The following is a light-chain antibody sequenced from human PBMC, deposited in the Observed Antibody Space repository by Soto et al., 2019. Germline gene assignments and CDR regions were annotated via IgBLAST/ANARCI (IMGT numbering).Light chain of an antibody. CDR2: DVS. CDR1: SSDVGGYNY. Sequence: QSALTQPASASGSPGQSITSSCTGTSSDVGGYNYVSWYQQHPGKAPKLMIYDVSNRPSGVSNRFSGSKSGNTASLTISGLQAEDEADYYCSSYTSSSTLVVFGGGTKLTVL. J-gene: IGLJ2*01. V-gene: IGLV2-14*01. CDR3: SSYTSSSTLVV.